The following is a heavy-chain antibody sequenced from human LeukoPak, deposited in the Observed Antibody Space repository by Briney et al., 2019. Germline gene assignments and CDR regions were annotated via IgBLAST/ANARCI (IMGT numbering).Heavy chain of an antibody. Sequence: PGGSLRLSCAASGFTFSSYEMNWVRQAPGKGLEWVSYISSSGSTIYYADSVKGRFTISRDNAKNSLYLQMNSLRAEDTALYHCARSGVRGPYYYYYMDVWGKGTTVTISS. V-gene: IGHV3-48*03. D-gene: IGHD3-10*01. J-gene: IGHJ6*03. CDR1: GFTFSSYE. CDR2: ISSSGSTI. CDR3: ARSGVRGPYYYYYMDV.